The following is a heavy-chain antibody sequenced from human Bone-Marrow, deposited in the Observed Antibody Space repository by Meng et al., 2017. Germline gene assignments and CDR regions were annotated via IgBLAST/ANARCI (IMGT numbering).Heavy chain of an antibody. CDR2: ISRSGSTR. J-gene: IGHJ4*02. CDR1: GFTFSSYE. CDR3: SREGTFFFDY. D-gene: IGHD3-10*01. Sequence: GESLKISCAASGFTFSSYEINWVRQAPGKGLEWVSYISRSGSTRYYADSVKGRFTISRDNAKNSLYLQMNSLGAEDTAVYYCSREGTFFFDYWGQGTLVTVSS. V-gene: IGHV3-48*03.